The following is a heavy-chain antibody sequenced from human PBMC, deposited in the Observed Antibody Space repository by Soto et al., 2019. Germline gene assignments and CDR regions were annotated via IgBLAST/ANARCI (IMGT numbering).Heavy chain of an antibody. CDR1: GFTFSSYG. CDR3: AKDLVLRYFDWSRPLDY. D-gene: IGHD3-9*01. J-gene: IGHJ4*02. CDR2: ISYDGSNK. V-gene: IGHV3-30*18. Sequence: GGSLRLSCAASGFTFSSYGMHWVRQAPGKGLEWVAVISYDGSNKYYADSVKGRFTISRDNSKNTLYLQMNSLRAEDTAVYYCAKDLVLRYFDWSRPLDYWGQGTLVTVSS.